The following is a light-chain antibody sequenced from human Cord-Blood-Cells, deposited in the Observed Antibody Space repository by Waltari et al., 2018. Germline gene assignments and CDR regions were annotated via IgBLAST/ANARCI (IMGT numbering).Light chain of an antibody. J-gene: IGLJ3*02. Sequence: SYELTQPPLVSVSPGQTARITCSGDALPKQYAYWYQQKPGQAPVLVIYKDSERPSGIPERFSGSSSGTTVTLTISGVQAEDEADYYCQSADSSGTWVFGGGTKLTVL. V-gene: IGLV3-25*03. CDR2: KDS. CDR1: ALPKQY. CDR3: QSADSSGTWV.